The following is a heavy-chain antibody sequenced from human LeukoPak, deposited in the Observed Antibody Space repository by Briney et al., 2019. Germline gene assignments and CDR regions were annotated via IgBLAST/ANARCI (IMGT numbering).Heavy chain of an antibody. CDR3: ARHRVGIYSRNHAFDI. Sequence: GESLKISCKASGYTFSSNWIGWVRQMPGKGLELMGIIYPGGSDTRYSPSFQGQVTISVDKSISTAYLQWSSLKASDTAKYYCARHRVGIYSRNHAFDIWGQGTMVTV. V-gene: IGHV5-51*01. D-gene: IGHD2-21*01. J-gene: IGHJ3*02. CDR1: GYTFSSNW. CDR2: IYPGGSDT.